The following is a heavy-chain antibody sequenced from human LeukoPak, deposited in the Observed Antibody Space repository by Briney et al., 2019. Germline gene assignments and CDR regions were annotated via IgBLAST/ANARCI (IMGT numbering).Heavy chain of an antibody. V-gene: IGHV4-61*02. CDR3: ARDSSGWSTAVDP. D-gene: IGHD6-19*01. J-gene: IGHJ5*02. Sequence: SETLSLTCTVSGGSISMGSYYWSWIRQPAGKGLEWIGRIYTSGSTNYNPSLKSRVTISVDTSKNQFSLKLSSVTAADTAVYYCARDSSGWSTAVDPWGQGTLVTVSS. CDR2: IYTSGST. CDR1: GGSISMGSYY.